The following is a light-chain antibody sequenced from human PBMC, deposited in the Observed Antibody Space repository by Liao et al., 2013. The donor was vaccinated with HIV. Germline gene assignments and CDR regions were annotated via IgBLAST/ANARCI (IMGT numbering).Light chain of an antibody. V-gene: IGLV3-25*03. J-gene: IGLJ1*01. CDR1: ALPKQY. CDR2: KDS. Sequence: SYELTQPPSVSVSPGQTARITCSGDALPKQYAYWYQKKPGQAPVLXIYKDSERPSGIPERFSGSSSGTTVTLTISGVQAEDEADYYCQSAGNTGTSLYVFGTGTKVTVL. CDR3: QSAGNTGTSLYV.